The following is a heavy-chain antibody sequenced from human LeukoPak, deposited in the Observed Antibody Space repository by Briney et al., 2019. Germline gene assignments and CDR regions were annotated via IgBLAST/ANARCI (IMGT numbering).Heavy chain of an antibody. J-gene: IGHJ4*02. D-gene: IGHD6-6*01. V-gene: IGHV4-30-2*01. Sequence: SETLSLTCTVSGDSISSGTCNWSRIRQPPGKGLEWIGYISQSGNTYFTPSLKSRATISVDRSKNHFSLNLSSVTAADTAVYYCARDQVDYSISDYFDYWGKGTLVTVSS. CDR3: ARDQVDYSISDYFDY. CDR1: GDSISSGTCN. CDR2: ISQSGNT.